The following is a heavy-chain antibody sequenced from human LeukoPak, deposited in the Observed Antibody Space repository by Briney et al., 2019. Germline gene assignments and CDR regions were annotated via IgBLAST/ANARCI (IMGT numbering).Heavy chain of an antibody. J-gene: IGHJ4*02. Sequence: SSETLSLTCTVSGGSISSGGYYWSWIRQHPGKGLEWIGYIYYSGSTYYNPSLKSRVTISVDTSKNQFSLKLSSVTAADTAVYYCARDSLEYGGSPLGYWGQGNPGHRLL. V-gene: IGHV4-31*03. D-gene: IGHD1-26*01. CDR3: ARDSLEYGGSPLGY. CDR1: GGSISSGGYY. CDR2: IYYSGST.